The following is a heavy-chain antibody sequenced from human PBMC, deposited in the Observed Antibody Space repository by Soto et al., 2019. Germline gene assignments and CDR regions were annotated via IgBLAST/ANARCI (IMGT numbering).Heavy chain of an antibody. CDR3: ERDLLTEVAGTFDY. CDR1: GFTFSSYS. V-gene: IGHV3-21*01. CDR2: ISISSSYI. J-gene: IGHJ4*02. Sequence: GGSLRLSCAASGFTFSSYSMNWVRQAPGKGLEWVSSISISSSYIYYADSVKGRFTISRENAKNSLYLQMNSLRAEDTAVYYWERDLLTEVAGTFDYWGEGTLVTVSS. D-gene: IGHD6-19*01.